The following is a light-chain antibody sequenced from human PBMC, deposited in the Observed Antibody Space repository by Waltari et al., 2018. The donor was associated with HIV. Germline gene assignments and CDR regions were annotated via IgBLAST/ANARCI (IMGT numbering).Light chain of an antibody. CDR2: QDS. V-gene: IGLV3-1*01. CDR1: KLGDKY. J-gene: IGLJ3*02. Sequence: SYELTQPPSVSVSPGQTASITCSGDKLGDKYACWYQQKPGQSPVLVIYQDSKRPSGIPERFSGSNSGNKATLTISGTQAMDEADYYCQAWDSSTVWVFGGGTKLTVL. CDR3: QAWDSSTVWV.